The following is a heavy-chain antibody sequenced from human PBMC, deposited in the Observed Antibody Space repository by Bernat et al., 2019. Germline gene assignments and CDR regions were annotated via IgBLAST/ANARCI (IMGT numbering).Heavy chain of an antibody. J-gene: IGHJ6*04. CDR2: IKVDGSEK. CDR1: GFIFRNHW. D-gene: IGHD3-10*01. V-gene: IGHV3-7*04. CDR3: ARARGVDV. Sequence: EVKLVESGGGLVQPGGSLRLSCAASGFIFRNHWMSWVRQAPGKGLEWVANIKVDGSEKYYVDSVKGRFIISRDNAKNSLFLQMNSLRAEDTAVYYCARARGVDVWGKGTTVTVSS.